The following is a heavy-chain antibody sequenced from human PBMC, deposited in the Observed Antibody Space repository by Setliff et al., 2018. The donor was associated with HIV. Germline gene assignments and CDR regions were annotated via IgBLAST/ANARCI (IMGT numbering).Heavy chain of an antibody. Sequence: ASVKVSCKASGYTFTSYYMHWVRQAPGQGLEWRGIINPSGGSTSYAQKFQGRVTMTRDTSTSTVYMELSSLRSEDTAVYYCARGGPVLLWFGELYNYYYYMDVWGKGTTVTVSS. CDR3: ARGGPVLLWFGELYNYYYYMDV. J-gene: IGHJ6*03. D-gene: IGHD3-10*01. CDR2: INPSGGST. V-gene: IGHV1-46*01. CDR1: GYTFTSYY.